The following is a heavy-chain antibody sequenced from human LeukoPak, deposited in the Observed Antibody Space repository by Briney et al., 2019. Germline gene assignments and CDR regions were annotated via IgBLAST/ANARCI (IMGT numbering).Heavy chain of an antibody. CDR2: INHSGST. J-gene: IGHJ3*01. D-gene: IGHD3-16*01. CDR1: GGSFSGYY. V-gene: IGHV4-34*01. Sequence: PSETLSLTCAVYGGSFSGYYWSWIRQPPGKGLEWIGEINHSGSTNYNPSLKSRVTISVDTSKNQFSLKLTSVTAADTAMYYCARGDIGAFDLWGQGTMVTVSS. CDR3: ARGDIGAFDL.